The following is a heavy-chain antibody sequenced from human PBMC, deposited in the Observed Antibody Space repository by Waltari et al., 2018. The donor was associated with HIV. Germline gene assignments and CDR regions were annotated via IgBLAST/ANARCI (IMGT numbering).Heavy chain of an antibody. CDR2: INPNNGGT. V-gene: IGHV1-2*04. D-gene: IGHD4-17*01. Sequence: QVQLVQSGAEVKRPGASVKVSCTTSGYSFPAYYLHWVRQAPGQGLEWMGWINPNNGGTDYAQNFRDWVTMTTATSIATAYLELHSLKSDDTAVYFCARDAGRTVSTPDAFDVWGRGTMVTVSS. J-gene: IGHJ3*01. CDR3: ARDAGRTVSTPDAFDV. CDR1: GYSFPAYY.